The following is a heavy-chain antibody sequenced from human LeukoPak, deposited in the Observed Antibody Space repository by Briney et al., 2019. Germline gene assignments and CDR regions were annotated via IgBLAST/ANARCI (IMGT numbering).Heavy chain of an antibody. J-gene: IGHJ1*01. CDR1: GDSVTSGY. CDR2: IYDSGIT. D-gene: IGHD2-15*01. CDR3: AGRGHRYSRD. V-gene: IGHV4-4*09. Sequence: SETLSLTCTVSGDSVTSGYWSWIRQPPGKGLEWIGYIYDSGITDYNPSLKSRLTISADTSNNQFSLNLSSVTAADTAVYYCAGRGHRYSRDWGQGILVTVSS.